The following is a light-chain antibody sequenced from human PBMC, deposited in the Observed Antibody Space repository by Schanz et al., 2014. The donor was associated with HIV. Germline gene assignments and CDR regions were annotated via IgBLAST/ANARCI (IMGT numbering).Light chain of an antibody. J-gene: IGKJ2*01. CDR2: ATS. CDR1: QSVRSRY. V-gene: IGKV3D-20*02. Sequence: EIVLTQSPATLSLSPGERATLSCRASQSVRSRYLAWYQQKPGQAPRLLIYATSSRATGIPDRFSGSGSGTDFTLTISSLQPEDFATYYCQQSYSTPHTFGQGTKLEIK. CDR3: QQSYSTPHT.